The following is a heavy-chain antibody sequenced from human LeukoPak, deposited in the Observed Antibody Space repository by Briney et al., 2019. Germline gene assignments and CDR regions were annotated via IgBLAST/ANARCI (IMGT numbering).Heavy chain of an antibody. J-gene: IGHJ2*01. CDR1: GGSISSYY. V-gene: IGHV4-59*01. Sequence: PSETLSLTXTVSGGSISSYYWSWIRQPPGKGLEWIGYIYYSGSTNYNPSLKSRVTISVDTSKNQFSLKLSSVTAADTAVYYCARYRVSRDGYNFVGPGWYFDLWGRGTLVTVSS. CDR3: ARYRVSRDGYNFVGPGWYFDL. D-gene: IGHD5-24*01. CDR2: IYYSGST.